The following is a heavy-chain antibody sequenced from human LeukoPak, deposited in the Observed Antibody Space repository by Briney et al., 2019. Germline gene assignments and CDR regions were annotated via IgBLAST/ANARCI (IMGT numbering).Heavy chain of an antibody. J-gene: IGHJ5*02. D-gene: IGHD1-7*01. V-gene: IGHV1-69*13. CDR3: AALPIELPPYIWFDP. CDR2: IIPIFGTA. CDR1: GGTFSSYA. Sequence: ASVKVSCKASGGTFSSYAISWVRQAPGQGLEWMGGIIPIFGTANYAQKFQGRVTITADESTSTTYMELSSLRSEDTAVYYCAALPIELPPYIWFDPWAQGTLVTVSS.